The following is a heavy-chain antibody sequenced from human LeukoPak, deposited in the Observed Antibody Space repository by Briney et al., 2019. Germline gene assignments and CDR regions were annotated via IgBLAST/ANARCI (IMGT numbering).Heavy chain of an antibody. Sequence: SETLSLTCTVSGGSISSYYWSWIRQPAGKGLEWIGRMYTSGSTNYNPSLKSRVTMSVDTSKNQFSLKLSSVTAADTAVYYCARVGAHHYYDSTDDAFDIWGQGTMVTVSS. V-gene: IGHV4-4*07. D-gene: IGHD3-22*01. CDR3: ARVGAHHYYDSTDDAFDI. J-gene: IGHJ3*02. CDR1: GGSISSYY. CDR2: MYTSGST.